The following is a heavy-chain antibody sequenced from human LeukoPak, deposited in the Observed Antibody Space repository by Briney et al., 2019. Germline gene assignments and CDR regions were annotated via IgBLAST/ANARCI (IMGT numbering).Heavy chain of an antibody. J-gene: IGHJ4*02. CDR1: GYTLTELS. CDR3: ARGPGYYDILTGYYKKYYFDY. V-gene: IGHV1-24*01. CDR2: FDPEKGET. D-gene: IGHD3-9*01. Sequence: ASVKVSCKVSGYTLTELSMHWVRQAPGKGFEWMGRFDPEKGETIHAQKFQGRVTMTEDTSTDTAYMELSSLRSEDTAVYYCARGPGYYDILTGYYKKYYFDYWGQGTLVTVSS.